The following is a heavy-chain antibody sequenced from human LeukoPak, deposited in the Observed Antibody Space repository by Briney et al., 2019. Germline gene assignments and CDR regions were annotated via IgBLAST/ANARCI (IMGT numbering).Heavy chain of an antibody. D-gene: IGHD3-16*01. J-gene: IGHJ4*02. V-gene: IGHV3-21*01. CDR2: ISSSSSYI. Sequence: PGGSLRLSCAASGFTFSSYSMNWVRQAPGKGLEWVSSISSSSSYIYYADSVKGRFTISRDNAKNSLYLQMNSLRAEDTAVHYCARGPGWGSSSDYWGQGTLVTVSS. CDR1: GFTFSSYS. CDR3: ARGPGWGSSSDY.